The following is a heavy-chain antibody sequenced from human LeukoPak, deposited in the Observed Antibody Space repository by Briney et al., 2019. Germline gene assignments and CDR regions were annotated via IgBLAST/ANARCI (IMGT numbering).Heavy chain of an antibody. CDR3: ARWYCNDINCYYDF. D-gene: IGHD2-21*01. CDR2: IYYSGST. J-gene: IGHJ4*02. CDR1: GGSISSYY. V-gene: IGHV4-59*01. Sequence: SETLSLTCTVSGGSISSYYWSWIRQPPGKGLEWIGYIYYSGSTNYNPSLKSRVTISVDTSKNQFSLKLSSVTAADTAVYYCARWYCNDINCYYDFWGQGTLVTVSS.